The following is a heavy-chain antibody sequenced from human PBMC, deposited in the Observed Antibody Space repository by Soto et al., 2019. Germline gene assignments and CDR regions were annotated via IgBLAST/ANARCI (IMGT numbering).Heavy chain of an antibody. V-gene: IGHV4-59*01. CDR1: GGSISSYY. CDR3: AGTLITMIVVVNAFDI. J-gene: IGHJ3*02. Sequence: SETLSLTCTVSGGSISSYYWSWIRQPPGKGLEWIGYIYYSGSTNYNPSLKSRVTISVDTSKNQFSLKLSSVTAADTAVYYCAGTLITMIVVVNAFDIWGQGTMVTVSS. D-gene: IGHD3-22*01. CDR2: IYYSGST.